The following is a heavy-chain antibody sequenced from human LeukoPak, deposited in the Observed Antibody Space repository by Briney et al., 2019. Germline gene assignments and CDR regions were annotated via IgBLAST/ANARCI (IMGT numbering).Heavy chain of an antibody. CDR3: ARDLGSSSFIGY. CDR2: ISGSGYTT. D-gene: IGHD6-13*01. Sequence: GGSLRLSCAASGFTSINSAMTWVRQAPGKGLEWVSAISGSGYTTFYADSVKGRFTISRDNAKNSLYLQMNSLRAEDTAVYYCARDLGSSSFIGYWGQGTLVTVSS. V-gene: IGHV3-23*01. CDR1: GFTSINSA. J-gene: IGHJ4*02.